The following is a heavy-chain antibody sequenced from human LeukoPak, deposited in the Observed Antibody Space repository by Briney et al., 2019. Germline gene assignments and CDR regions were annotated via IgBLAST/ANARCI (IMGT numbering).Heavy chain of an antibody. CDR2: LKSKYDGGTT. CDR1: GFTFSDAW. J-gene: IGHJ5*02. Sequence: GGSLRLSCVASGFTFSDAWMSWVRQSPGKGLEWVGRLKSKYDGGTTDYAAPVKGRFTISRDDSKNTVYLQMNSLKTEDTAFYYCATSALITGSWGRGALVIVSS. V-gene: IGHV3-15*01. CDR3: ATSALITGS. D-gene: IGHD3-16*01.